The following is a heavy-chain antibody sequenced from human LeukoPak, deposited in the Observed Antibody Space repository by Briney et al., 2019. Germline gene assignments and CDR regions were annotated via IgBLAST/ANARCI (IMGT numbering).Heavy chain of an antibody. D-gene: IGHD2-2*01. Sequence: GGSLRLSCAASGFTFSSYAMSWVRQAPGKGLEWVSAISGSGGSTYYADSVKGRFTISRDNSKNTLYLQMNSLRAEDTAVYYCAKVNSWDIVVVPAAIWFPDYWGQGTLVTVSS. CDR3: AKVNSWDIVVVPAAIWFPDY. V-gene: IGHV3-23*01. CDR1: GFTFSSYA. J-gene: IGHJ4*02. CDR2: ISGSGGST.